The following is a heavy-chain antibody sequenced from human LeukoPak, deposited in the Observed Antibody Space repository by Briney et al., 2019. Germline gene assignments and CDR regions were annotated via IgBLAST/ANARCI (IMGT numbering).Heavy chain of an antibody. CDR1: GYTFTSYG. D-gene: IGHD4-17*01. CDR3: ARDTVTTLGEFYPGVDY. J-gene: IGHJ4*02. Sequence: ASVKVSCKASGYTFTSYGISWVRQAPGQGLEWMGWISAYNGNTNYAQKLQGRVTMTTDTSTSTAYMELRSLRSDDTAVYYCARDTVTTLGEFYPGVDYWGQGTLVTVSS. CDR2: ISAYNGNT. V-gene: IGHV1-18*04.